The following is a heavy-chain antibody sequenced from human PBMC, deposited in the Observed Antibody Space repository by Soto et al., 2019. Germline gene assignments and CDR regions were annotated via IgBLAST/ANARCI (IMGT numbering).Heavy chain of an antibody. CDR1: GFTFSSYA. Sequence: PGGSLRLSCAASGFTFSSYAMSWARLAPGKGLEWVSAISGSGGSTYYADSVKGRFTISRDNSKNTLYLQMNSLRAEDTAVYYCAKDERTGTTGLGMEVWGQGTTVTVSS. CDR3: AKDERTGTTGLGMEV. CDR2: ISGSGGST. J-gene: IGHJ6*02. D-gene: IGHD1-7*01. V-gene: IGHV3-23*01.